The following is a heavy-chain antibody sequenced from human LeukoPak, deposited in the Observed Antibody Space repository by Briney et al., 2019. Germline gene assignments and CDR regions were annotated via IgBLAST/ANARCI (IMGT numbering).Heavy chain of an antibody. D-gene: IGHD3-10*01. V-gene: IGHV4-39*07. Sequence: PSETLSLTCTVSGGSISSSSYYWGWIRQPPGKGLEWIGSIYYSGSTYYNPSLKSRVTISVDTSKNQFSLKLSSVTAADTAVYYCARRYYGSGSYYNGFDYWGQGTLVTVSS. CDR3: ARRYYGSGSYYNGFDY. CDR1: GGSISSSSYY. J-gene: IGHJ4*02. CDR2: IYYSGST.